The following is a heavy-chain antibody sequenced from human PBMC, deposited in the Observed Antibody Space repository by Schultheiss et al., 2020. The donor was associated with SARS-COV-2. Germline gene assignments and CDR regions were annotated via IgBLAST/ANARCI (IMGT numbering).Heavy chain of an antibody. V-gene: IGHV1-2*02. CDR1: GYTFTSYA. Sequence: ASVKVSCKASGYTFTSYAMHWVRQAPGQRLEWMGWMNPNSGNTHYAQKFQGGVTMTWDTSISTAYVDLSSLTSDDTAVYYCARDPFERRPSLDDWGQGTLVTVSS. D-gene: IGHD3-16*01. CDR2: MNPNSGNT. CDR3: ARDPFERRPSLDD. J-gene: IGHJ4*02.